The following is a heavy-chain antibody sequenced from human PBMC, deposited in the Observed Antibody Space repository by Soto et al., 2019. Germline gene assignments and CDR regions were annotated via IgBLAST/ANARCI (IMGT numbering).Heavy chain of an antibody. V-gene: IGHV4-31*03. Sequence: SETLSLTCTVSGDSLSSGGHYWSWIRQHPGKGLEWIGHIYDSVNTYYSPSLRSRVTISADMSKNQFSLNLRSVTAADTVVYYCARVDHRGYFAILTDYWGQGTLVTVSS. D-gene: IGHD3-9*01. J-gene: IGHJ4*02. CDR1: GDSLSSGGHY. CDR3: ARVDHRGYFAILTDY. CDR2: IYDSVNT.